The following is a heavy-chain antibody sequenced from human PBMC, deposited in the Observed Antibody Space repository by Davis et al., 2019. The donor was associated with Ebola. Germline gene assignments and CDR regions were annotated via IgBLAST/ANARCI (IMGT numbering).Heavy chain of an antibody. CDR1: GFTFSSYA. D-gene: IGHD2-15*01. V-gene: IGHV3-23*01. CDR3: ATDGESSAHYYYYGMDV. Sequence: GGSLRLSCAASGFTFSSYAMSWVRQAPGKGLEWVSAISGSGGSTYYADSVKGRFTISRDNSKNTLYLQMNSLRAEDTAVYYCATDGESSAHYYYYGMDVWGQGTTVTVSS. J-gene: IGHJ6*02. CDR2: ISGSGGST.